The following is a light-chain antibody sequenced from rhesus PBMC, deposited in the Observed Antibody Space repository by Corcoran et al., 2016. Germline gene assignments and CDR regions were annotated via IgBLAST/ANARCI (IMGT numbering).Light chain of an antibody. J-gene: IGKJ4*01. CDR1: ENVNNY. CDR3: QHNYGTPLT. CDR2: KAS. V-gene: IGKV1-74*01. Sequence: DIQMTQSPSSLSASVGDRVTITCRTSENVNNYLNWYQQKPGKAPKLLFYKASTLQSGVPSRFSGSGSGTDHIFTISSLQSEDVATYYCQHNYGTPLTFGGGTKVEIK.